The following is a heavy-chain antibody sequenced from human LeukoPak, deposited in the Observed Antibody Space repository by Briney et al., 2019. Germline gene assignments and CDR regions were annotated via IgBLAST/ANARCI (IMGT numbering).Heavy chain of an antibody. CDR2: INHSGST. Sequence: SETLSLTCAVYGGSFSGYYWSWIRQPPGKGLEWIGEINHSGSTNYNPSLKSRVTISVDTSKNQFSLKLSSVTAADTAVYYCARGVNPDYWGQGTLVTVSS. V-gene: IGHV4-34*01. J-gene: IGHJ4*02. CDR3: ARGVNPDY. CDR1: GGSFSGYY.